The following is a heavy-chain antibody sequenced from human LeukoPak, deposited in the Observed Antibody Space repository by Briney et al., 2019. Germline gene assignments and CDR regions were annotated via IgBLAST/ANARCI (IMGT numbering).Heavy chain of an antibody. CDR2: FYPGDSDT. J-gene: IGHJ3*02. Sequence: GESLKISCKGSGYSFTSYWIGWVRQMPGKGLEWMGIFYPGDSDTRYSPSFQGQVTISADKSISTAYLQWSSLKASDTAMYYCARQHARSYYDSADAFDIWGQGTMVTVSS. D-gene: IGHD3-22*01. CDR1: GYSFTSYW. V-gene: IGHV5-51*01. CDR3: ARQHARSYYDSADAFDI.